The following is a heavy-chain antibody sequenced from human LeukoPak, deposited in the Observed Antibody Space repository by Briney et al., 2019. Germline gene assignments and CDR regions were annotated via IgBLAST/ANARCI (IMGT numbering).Heavy chain of an antibody. CDR1: GFTFSSYG. Sequence: GGTLRLSCAASGFTFSSYGMNWVRQAPGKGLEWVSSITSSSSYIYYADSVKGRFTISRDNAKNSLYLQMNSLRAEDTAVYYCAREMLAAVAAQSWGQGTLVTVSS. J-gene: IGHJ5*02. V-gene: IGHV3-21*01. CDR2: ITSSSSYI. D-gene: IGHD6-19*01. CDR3: AREMLAAVAAQS.